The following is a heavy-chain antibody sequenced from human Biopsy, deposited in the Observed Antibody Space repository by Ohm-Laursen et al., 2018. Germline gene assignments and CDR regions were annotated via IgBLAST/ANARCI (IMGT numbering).Heavy chain of an antibody. D-gene: IGHD4-23*01. V-gene: IGHV4-59*11. Sequence: SETLSLTCTVSGGSFTGHYWTWIRQPPGKGLEWIGHISHTGYTSYKSSLKSRVTISLDTSRKHFSLRLTSLAAADTAVYYCARGSNEYGGQYFPHWGQGTLLTVSS. J-gene: IGHJ1*01. CDR1: GGSFTGHY. CDR3: ARGSNEYGGQYFPH. CDR2: ISHTGYT.